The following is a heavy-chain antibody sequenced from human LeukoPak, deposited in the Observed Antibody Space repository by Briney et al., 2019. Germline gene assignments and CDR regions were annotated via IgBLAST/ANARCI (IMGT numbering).Heavy chain of an antibody. V-gene: IGHV1-69*06. CDR1: GGTFSSYA. CDR3: AHYCSGGSCPDGDDAFDI. J-gene: IGHJ3*02. CDR2: IIPIFGTA. D-gene: IGHD2-15*01. Sequence: SVKVSCKASGGTFSSYAISWVRQAPGQGLEWMGGIIPIFGTANYAQKFQGRVTITEDKSTSTAYMELSSLRSEDTAVYYCAHYCSGGSCPDGDDAFDIWGQGTMVTVSS.